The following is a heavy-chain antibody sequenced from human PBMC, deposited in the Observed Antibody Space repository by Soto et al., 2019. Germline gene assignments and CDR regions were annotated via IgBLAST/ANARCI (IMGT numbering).Heavy chain of an antibody. CDR3: AKDPPSERMQPDYGMDV. D-gene: IGHD6-13*01. CDR2: ISGSGRYT. CDR1: GFNFDSCG. V-gene: IGHV3-23*01. J-gene: IGHJ6*02. Sequence: PGGSLRISCAASGFNFDSCGMSWVRQAPGEGLEWLSLISGSGRYTNYADSVKGRFTISRDNSKNKLYLKMTSLRVEDTAVYYCAKDPPSERMQPDYGMDVWGQGTTVTVSS.